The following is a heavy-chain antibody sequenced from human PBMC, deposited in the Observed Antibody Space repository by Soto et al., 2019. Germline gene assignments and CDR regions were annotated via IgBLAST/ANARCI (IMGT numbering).Heavy chain of an antibody. V-gene: IGHV1-18*01. CDR3: ARGDTYYVNWYFDY. CDR2: ISAYSGNT. J-gene: IGHJ4*02. CDR1: GFTFTNYY. D-gene: IGHD1-1*01. Sequence: QVQLVQSGAEVKKPGASVKVSCKTSGFTFTNYYINWVRQAPGQGLEVMGWISAYSGNTNYAQNLQGRVTMTTDTSARTAYLELRSLRSDDTAVYFCARGDTYYVNWYFDYWGQGTRVTVSS.